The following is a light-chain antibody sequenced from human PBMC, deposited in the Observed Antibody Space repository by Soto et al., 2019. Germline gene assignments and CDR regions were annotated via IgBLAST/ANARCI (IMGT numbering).Light chain of an antibody. CDR2: GAS. V-gene: IGKV3-15*01. CDR3: QQYTSWYT. CDR1: QDINTN. Sequence: IVMTQSPATLSVSPGERATLSCRASQDINTNIAWHQRKPGQAPRLLMYGASIRAAGIPARFSGSGSGTEFTLTISSLQSEDLAVYYCQQYTSWYTFGQGTKLEIK. J-gene: IGKJ2*01.